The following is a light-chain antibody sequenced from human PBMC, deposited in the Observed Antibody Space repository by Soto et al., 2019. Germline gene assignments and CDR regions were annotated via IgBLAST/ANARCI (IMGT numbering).Light chain of an antibody. J-gene: IGKJ3*01. Sequence: EIVMTQSPATLSVSPGERATLSCRASQSVANNLAWYQQTPGQAPRLLIYGASTRATGIPARFSGSGSGTDFTLTISSLEPEDFAVYYCQQRSNIFGPGTKVDI. CDR2: GAS. CDR3: QQRSNI. CDR1: QSVANN. V-gene: IGKV3-15*01.